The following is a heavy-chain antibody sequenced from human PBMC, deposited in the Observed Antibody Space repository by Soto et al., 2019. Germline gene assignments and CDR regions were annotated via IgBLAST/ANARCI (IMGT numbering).Heavy chain of an antibody. Sequence: ASVKVSCKASGYTFTSYYMHWVRQAPGQGLEWMGIINPSGGSTSYAQKFQGRVTMTRDTSTSTVYMELSSLRSEDTAVYYCARVAPSHIAADSIGELAFDYWGQGTLVTVSS. CDR3: ARVAPSHIAADSIGELAFDY. CDR1: GYTFTSYY. CDR2: INPSGGST. V-gene: IGHV1-46*03. J-gene: IGHJ4*02. D-gene: IGHD6-13*01.